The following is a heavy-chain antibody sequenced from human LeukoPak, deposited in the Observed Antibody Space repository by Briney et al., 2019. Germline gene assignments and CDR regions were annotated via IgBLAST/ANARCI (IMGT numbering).Heavy chain of an antibody. D-gene: IGHD3-22*01. CDR3: ARVDYYYDSSGYPAFDY. V-gene: IGHV7-4-1*02. J-gene: IGHJ4*02. CDR1: GYTFTNYA. Sequence: GASVKVSCKASGYTFTNYAMNWVRQAPGQGLEWMGWINTNTGNPTYAQGFTGRFVFSLDTSVSTAYLQISSLKAEDTAVYYCARVDYYYDSSGYPAFDYWGQGTLVTVSS. CDR2: INTNTGNP.